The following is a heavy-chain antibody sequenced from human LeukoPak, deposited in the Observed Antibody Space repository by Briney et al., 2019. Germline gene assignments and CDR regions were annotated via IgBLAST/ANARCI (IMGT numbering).Heavy chain of an antibody. CDR3: ARWEESDAFDI. CDR2: IFYTGST. Sequence: SKTLSLTCTVSSGSISTSNYYWGWVRQPPGKALEWIGNIFYTGSTYYNPSLKSRVTISVDTSKNQFSLKLSSVTAADTALYYCARWEESDAFDIWGQGTMVTVSS. J-gene: IGHJ3*02. CDR1: SGSISTSNYY. D-gene: IGHD1-26*01. V-gene: IGHV4-39*01.